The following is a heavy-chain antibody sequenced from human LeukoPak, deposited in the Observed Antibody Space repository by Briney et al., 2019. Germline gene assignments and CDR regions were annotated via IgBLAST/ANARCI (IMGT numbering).Heavy chain of an antibody. CDR2: ISSSGSTI. V-gene: IGHV3-48*03. CDR3: ASSGYYYDSSGYWY. Sequence: GGSLRLSCAASGFTFSSYEMNWVRQAPGKGLEWVSYISSSGSTIYYADSVKGRFTISRDNAKNSLYLQMNSLRAEDTAVYYCASSGYYYDSSGYWYWGQGTLVTVSS. J-gene: IGHJ4*02. CDR1: GFTFSSYE. D-gene: IGHD3-22*01.